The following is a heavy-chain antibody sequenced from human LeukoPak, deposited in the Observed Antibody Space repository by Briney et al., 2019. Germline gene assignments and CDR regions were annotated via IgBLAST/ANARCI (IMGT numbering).Heavy chain of an antibody. CDR3: ASFGLRYYYDSSGYYLAY. CDR1: GYTFTSYG. D-gene: IGHD3-22*01. Sequence: GASVKVSCKASGYTFTSYGISWVRQAPGQGLEWMGWISAYNGNTNYAQKLQGRVTMTTDTSTSTAYMELRSLRSDDTAVYYCASFGLRYYYDSSGYYLAYWGQGTLVTVSS. J-gene: IGHJ4*02. V-gene: IGHV1-18*01. CDR2: ISAYNGNT.